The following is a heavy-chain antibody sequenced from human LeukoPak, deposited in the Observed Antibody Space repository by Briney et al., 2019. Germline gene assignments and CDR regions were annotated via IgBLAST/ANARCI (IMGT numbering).Heavy chain of an antibody. V-gene: IGHV3-23*01. D-gene: IGHD6-13*01. CDR2: ISGSGGST. Sequence: GGSLRLSCAASGFTFSSYGMIWVRQAPGKGLEWVSAISGSGGSTYYADSLKGRFTISRDNSKNTLYLQMNSLRAEDTAVYYCAHPTEYSSSWYGNWFDPWGQGTLVTVSS. CDR3: AHPTEYSSSWYGNWFDP. CDR1: GFTFSSYG. J-gene: IGHJ5*02.